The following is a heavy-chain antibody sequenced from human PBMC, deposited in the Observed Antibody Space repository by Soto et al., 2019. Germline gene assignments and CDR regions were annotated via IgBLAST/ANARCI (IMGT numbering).Heavy chain of an antibody. CDR3: ARHSPVFGVVFGWFDP. Sequence: SETLSLTCTVSGGSISSSSYYWGWIRQPPGKGLEWIGSIYYSGSTYYNPSLKSRVTISVDTSKNQFSLKLSSVTAADTAVYYCARHSPVFGVVFGWFDPWGQGTLVTVS. CDR1: GGSISSSSYY. V-gene: IGHV4-39*01. J-gene: IGHJ5*02. CDR2: IYYSGST. D-gene: IGHD3-3*01.